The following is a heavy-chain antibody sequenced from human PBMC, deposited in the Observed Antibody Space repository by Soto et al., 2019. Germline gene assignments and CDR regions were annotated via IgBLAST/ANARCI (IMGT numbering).Heavy chain of an antibody. CDR3: ARDQTGITSAGGGRIDR. J-gene: IGHJ5*02. D-gene: IGHD6-13*01. V-gene: IGHV3-30-3*01. CDR1: GFTFSTHA. Sequence: QVQLVECGGGVVQPGRSLRLSCAASGFTFSTHAMHWVRQAPGKGLECVAIVSFDGSNKYYADSVKGRFTFSRDNSKYTLYLQMRGLTPEDTAFYYCARDQTGITSAGGGRIDRWGQGTLVNVSS. CDR2: VSFDGSNK.